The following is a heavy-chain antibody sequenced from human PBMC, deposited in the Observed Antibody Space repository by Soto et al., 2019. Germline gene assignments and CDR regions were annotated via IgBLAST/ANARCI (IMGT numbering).Heavy chain of an antibody. CDR1: GFTFDDYA. D-gene: IGHD2-2*01. J-gene: IGHJ3*02. CDR3: AKEIGHCSSTSCFSQDI. V-gene: IGHV3-9*01. CDR2: ISWNSGSI. Sequence: EVQLVESGGGLVQPGRSLRLSCAASGFTFDDYAMHWVRQAPGKGLEWVSGISWNSGSIGYADSVKGRFTISRDNAKNSLSLQMNSLRAEDTALYYCAKEIGHCSSTSCFSQDIWGQGTMVTVSS.